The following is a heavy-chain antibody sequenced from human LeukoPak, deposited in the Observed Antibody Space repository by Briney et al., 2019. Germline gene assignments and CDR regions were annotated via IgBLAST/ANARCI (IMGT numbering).Heavy chain of an antibody. CDR1: GYTFTSYG. J-gene: IGHJ5*02. D-gene: IGHD6-19*01. Sequence: ASVKVSCKAPGYTFTSYGISWVRQAPGQGLEWMGWISAYNGNTNYAQKLQGRVTMTTDTSTSTAYMELRSLRSDDTAVYYCARDAYSSGWYVGANWFDPWGQGTLVTVSS. CDR2: ISAYNGNT. CDR3: ARDAYSSGWYVGANWFDP. V-gene: IGHV1-18*01.